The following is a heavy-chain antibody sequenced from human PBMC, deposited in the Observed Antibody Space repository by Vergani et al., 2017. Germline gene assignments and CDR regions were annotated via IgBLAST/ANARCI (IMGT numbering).Heavy chain of an antibody. D-gene: IGHD1-26*01. CDR2: IIPILGIA. CDR3: ARDPPGIVGVHWFDP. J-gene: IGHJ5*02. V-gene: IGHV1-69*08. CDR1: GGTFSSYT. Sequence: QVQLVQSVAEVKKPGSSLKVSCKASGGTFSSYTISWVRQAPGQGLEWMGRIIPILGIANYAQKFQGRVTITADKSTSTAYMELSSLRSEDTAVYYCARDPPGIVGVHWFDPWGQGTLVTVSS.